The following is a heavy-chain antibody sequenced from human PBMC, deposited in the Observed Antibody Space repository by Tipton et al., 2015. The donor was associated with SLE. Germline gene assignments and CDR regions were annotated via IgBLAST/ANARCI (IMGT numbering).Heavy chain of an antibody. CDR2: ISGKNDNT. V-gene: IGHV1-18*01. J-gene: IGHJ5*02. CDR3: VIDIVRDLVPFLPADR. CDR1: GYTFTTYG. Sequence: QSGAEVKKPGASVKVSCEASGYTFTTYGITWVRQAPGQGLEWMGWISGKNDNTNYAQKFQCRVTMTADTSTSTAYMELRSLRSDDTAVYYCVIDIVRDLVPFLPADRWGEGTLVTVSA. D-gene: IGHD3-16*02.